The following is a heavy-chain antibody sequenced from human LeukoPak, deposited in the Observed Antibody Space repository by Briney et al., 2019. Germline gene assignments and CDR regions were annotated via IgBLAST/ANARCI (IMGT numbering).Heavy chain of an antibody. CDR1: GFTFSSYA. D-gene: IGHD3-10*01. J-gene: IGHJ4*02. CDR3: ATTMVRGVRYDY. CDR2: ISGSGGST. V-gene: IGHV3-23*01. Sequence: GGSLRLSCAASGFTFSSYAMSWVRQAPGKGLEWVSAISGSGGSTYYADSVKGRFTISRDNSKNTLYLQMNSLRAEDTAVYYCATTMVRGVRYDYWGQGTLVTVSS.